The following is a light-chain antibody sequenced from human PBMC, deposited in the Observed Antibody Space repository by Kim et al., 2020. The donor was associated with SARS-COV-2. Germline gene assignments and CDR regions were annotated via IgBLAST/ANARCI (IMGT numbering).Light chain of an antibody. Sequence: LSAGDTVNLCCRTSQRVISRYLAWYQQKPGQAPRLLIYAASARAPGIPDRFRGSGAGTDFALTITGLEAEDFGVYYCHQYGSSPLTFGGGTKLEI. J-gene: IGKJ4*01. CDR2: AAS. CDR3: HQYGSSPLT. CDR1: QRVISRY. V-gene: IGKV3-20*01.